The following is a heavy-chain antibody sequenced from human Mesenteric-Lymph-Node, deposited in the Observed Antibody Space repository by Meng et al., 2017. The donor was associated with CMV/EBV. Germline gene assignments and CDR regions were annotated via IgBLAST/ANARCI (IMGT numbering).Heavy chain of an antibody. CDR3: ARAPSGTIHYYPFDY. V-gene: IGHV5-51*01. CDR1: GYSFSSYS. Sequence: GGSLRPSCKGSGYSFSSYSFAWVRQMPGKGLEYMGIFYPSDSDTRYSPSFQGQVTISGDKSSSTAYLQWNSLEASDTAMYYCARAPSGTIHYYPFDYWGQGTLVTVSS. J-gene: IGHJ4*01. D-gene: IGHD1-1*01. CDR2: FYPSDSDT.